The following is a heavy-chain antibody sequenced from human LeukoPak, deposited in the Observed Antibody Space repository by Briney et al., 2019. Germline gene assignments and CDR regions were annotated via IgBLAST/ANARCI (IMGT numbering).Heavy chain of an antibody. Sequence: GESLKISCKGSGYSFTSYWIGWVRQMPGKGLKWMGIIKPGYSDIRYSPSFQGQVNISAEKTISTAYLQWSSLKASDTAIYYCARHDKGYSGYVTLDYWGQGTLVTVSS. D-gene: IGHD5-12*01. CDR1: GYSFTSYW. J-gene: IGHJ4*02. V-gene: IGHV5-51*01. CDR2: IKPGYSDI. CDR3: ARHDKGYSGYVTLDY.